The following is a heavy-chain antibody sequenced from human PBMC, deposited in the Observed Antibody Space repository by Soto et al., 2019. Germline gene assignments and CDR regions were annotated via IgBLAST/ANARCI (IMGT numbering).Heavy chain of an antibody. Sequence: QVQLVESGGGVVQPGRSLRLSCAASGFTFSSYAMHWVRQAPGKGLEWVAVISYDGSNKYYADSVKGRFTISRDNSKKTLYLQMNSLRAEDTAVYYCARGAEQWRPTGGGWGQGTLVTVSS. J-gene: IGHJ4*02. CDR3: ARGAEQWRPTGGG. CDR1: GFTFSSYA. V-gene: IGHV3-30-3*01. CDR2: ISYDGSNK. D-gene: IGHD6-19*01.